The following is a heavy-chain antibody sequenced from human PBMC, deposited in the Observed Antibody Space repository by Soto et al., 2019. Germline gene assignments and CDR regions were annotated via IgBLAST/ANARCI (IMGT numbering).Heavy chain of an antibody. J-gene: IGHJ6*02. V-gene: IGHV5-10-1*01. Sequence: PGESLKISCKGSGYSFTSYWISWVRQMPGKGLEWMGRIDPSDSYTNYSPSFQGHVTISADKSISTAYLQWSSLKASDTAMYYCAGHGGDCSSTSCPAHTYGMDVWGQGTTVTVSS. CDR1: GYSFTSYW. CDR3: AGHGGDCSSTSCPAHTYGMDV. CDR2: IDPSDSYT. D-gene: IGHD2-2*01.